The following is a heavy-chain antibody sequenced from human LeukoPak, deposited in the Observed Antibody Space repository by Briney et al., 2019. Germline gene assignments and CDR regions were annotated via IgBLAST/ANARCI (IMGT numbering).Heavy chain of an antibody. Sequence: GSLRLSCGASGFTFSNYGMLWVRQAPGKGLEWVAFIRYDGNNKLYADSMKGRFTISRDNSKNTLYLQMNSLRAEDTAVYYCARVPSWKGYMDVWGKGTTVTVSS. J-gene: IGHJ6*03. CDR3: ARVPSWKGYMDV. V-gene: IGHV3-30*02. CDR1: GFTFSNYG. CDR2: IRYDGNNK. D-gene: IGHD1-1*01.